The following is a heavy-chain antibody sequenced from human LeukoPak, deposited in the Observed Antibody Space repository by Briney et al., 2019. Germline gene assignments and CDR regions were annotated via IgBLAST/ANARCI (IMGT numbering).Heavy chain of an antibody. Sequence: GASVKVSCKASGYTFTSYYMHWVRQAPGQGLEWMGIINPSGGSTSYAQKFQGRVTMTRDMSTSTVYMELSSLRSEDTAVYYCARVPYYYDSSGYYGAAFDIWGQGTMVTVSS. CDR3: ARVPYYYDSSGYYGAAFDI. V-gene: IGHV1-46*01. D-gene: IGHD3-22*01. J-gene: IGHJ3*02. CDR2: INPSGGST. CDR1: GYTFTSYY.